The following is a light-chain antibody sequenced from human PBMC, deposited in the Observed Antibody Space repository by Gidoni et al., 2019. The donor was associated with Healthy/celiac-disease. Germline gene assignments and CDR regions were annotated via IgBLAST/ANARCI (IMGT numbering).Light chain of an antibody. Sequence: DIQMTQSPSSLSASVGDRVTITCRASQSISSYLNWYQQKPGKAPTLLIYAASSLQSGVPSRFSGSGSGTDFTLTISSLQPEDFATYYCQQSYSTSRTFGQGPKVEIK. CDR3: QQSYSTSRT. V-gene: IGKV1-39*01. CDR2: AAS. CDR1: QSISSY. J-gene: IGKJ1*01.